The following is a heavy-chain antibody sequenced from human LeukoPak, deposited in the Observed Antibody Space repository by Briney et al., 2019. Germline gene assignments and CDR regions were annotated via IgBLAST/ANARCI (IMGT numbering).Heavy chain of an antibody. CDR2: IYYSGST. Sequence: SETLSLTCTVSGGSISSYYWSWIRQPPGKGLEWIGYIYYSGSTNYNPSLKSRVTISLDTSKNQFSLKLISVTAADTAVYYCARGVGSGYTDYWGQGALVTVSS. V-gene: IGHV4-59*01. CDR1: GGSISSYY. J-gene: IGHJ4*02. CDR3: ARGVGSGYTDY. D-gene: IGHD3-22*01.